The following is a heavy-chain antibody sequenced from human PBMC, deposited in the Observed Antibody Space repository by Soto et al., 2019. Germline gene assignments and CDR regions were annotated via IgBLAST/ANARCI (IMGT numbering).Heavy chain of an antibody. Sequence: EVQLLESGGGLVQPGGSLRLSCAASGFTFSSYAMSWVRQAPGKGLEWVSAIRGSGGSTYYADSLKGRFTISRASSKNTLYLNLNSLRSVDTAVYYCADKGEADHFDWCGQGTLVAVSS. J-gene: IGHJ4*02. V-gene: IGHV3-23*01. CDR3: ADKGEADHFDW. CDR2: IRGSGGST. CDR1: GFTFSSYA. D-gene: IGHD3-16*01.